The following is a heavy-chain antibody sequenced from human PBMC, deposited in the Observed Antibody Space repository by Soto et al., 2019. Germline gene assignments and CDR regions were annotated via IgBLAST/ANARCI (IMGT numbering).Heavy chain of an antibody. CDR3: ARSSSIAARPIDY. CDR2: INAGNGNT. CDR1: GYTFTSYA. Sequence: GASVKVSCKASGYTFTSYAMHWVRQAPGQRLEWMGWINAGNGNTKYSQKFQGRVTITRDTSASTAYMELSSLRSEDTAVYYCARSSSIAARPIDYWGQGTLVTVSS. J-gene: IGHJ4*02. D-gene: IGHD6-6*01. V-gene: IGHV1-3*01.